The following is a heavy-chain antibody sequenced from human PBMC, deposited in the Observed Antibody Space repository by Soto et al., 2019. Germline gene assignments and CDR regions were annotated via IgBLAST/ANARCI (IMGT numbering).Heavy chain of an antibody. V-gene: IGHV3-48*03. CDR3: VLPRGKMFDP. Sequence: LRLSCAASGFTFSSYEMSWVRQAPGKGLEWVSYISSSGSTIYYADSVKGRFTISRDNAKNSLYLQMNSLRAEDTAVYYCVLPRGKMFDPWGQGTLVTV. J-gene: IGHJ5*02. CDR1: GFTFSSYE. CDR2: ISSSGSTI.